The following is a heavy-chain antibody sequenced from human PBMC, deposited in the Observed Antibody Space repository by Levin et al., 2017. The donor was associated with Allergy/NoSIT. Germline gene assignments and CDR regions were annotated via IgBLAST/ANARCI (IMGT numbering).Heavy chain of an antibody. Sequence: GGSLRLSCAASGFTFSSYSMNWVRQAPGKGLEWVSYISSSSSTIYYADSVKGRFTISRDNAKNSLYLQMNSLRAEDTAVYYCARGWSRRNGWFDPWGQGTLVTVSS. V-gene: IGHV3-48*01. CDR1: GFTFSSYS. J-gene: IGHJ5*02. D-gene: IGHD3-3*01. CDR2: ISSSSSTI. CDR3: ARGWSRRNGWFDP.